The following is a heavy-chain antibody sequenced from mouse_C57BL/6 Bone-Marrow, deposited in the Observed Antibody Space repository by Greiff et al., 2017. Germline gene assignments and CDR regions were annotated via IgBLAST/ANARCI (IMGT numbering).Heavy chain of an antibody. V-gene: IGHV1-50*01. CDR2: IDPSDSYT. J-gene: IGHJ2*01. D-gene: IGHD1-1*01. CDR3: ARSNYYGSPFDY. CDR1: GYTFTSYW. Sequence: QVQLQQPGAELVKPGASVKLSCKASGYTFTSYWMQWVKQRPGPGLEWIGEIDPSDSYTNYNQQFKGKATLTVDTSSSTAYMQLSSLTSEDSAVYYCARSNYYGSPFDYWGQGTTLTVSS.